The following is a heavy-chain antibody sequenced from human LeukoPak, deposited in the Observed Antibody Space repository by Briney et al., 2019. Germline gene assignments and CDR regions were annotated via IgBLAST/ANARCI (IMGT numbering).Heavy chain of an antibody. CDR2: INTDGSST. CDR1: GFTFSSYW. J-gene: IGHJ4*02. Sequence: GGSLRLSCAASGFTFSSYWMHWVRQAPGKGLVWVSHINTDGSSTNYADSVKGRFTISRDNAKNTLSLQMNSLRAEDTAVYYCASTESGLYFDYWGQGTLVTVSS. D-gene: IGHD7-27*01. CDR3: ASTESGLYFDY. V-gene: IGHV3-74*01.